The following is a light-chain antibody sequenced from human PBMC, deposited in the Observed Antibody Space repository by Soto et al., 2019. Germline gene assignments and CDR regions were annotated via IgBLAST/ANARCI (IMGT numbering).Light chain of an antibody. CDR1: SSDVGGHNY. Sequence: QSALTQPACVSGSPGQSITISCTGTSSDVGGHNYVSWFQQHPGKAPKLMIYDVSNRPSGVSNRFSGSKSGNTASLIISGLQAEDEADYYCSSYTTSSTWVFGGGTQLTVL. J-gene: IGLJ3*02. CDR3: SSYTTSSTWV. V-gene: IGLV2-14*01. CDR2: DVS.